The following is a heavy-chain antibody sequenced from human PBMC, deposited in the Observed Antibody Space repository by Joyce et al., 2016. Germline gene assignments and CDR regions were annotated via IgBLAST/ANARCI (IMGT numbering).Heavy chain of an antibody. V-gene: IGHV3-74*01. Sequence: EVQLVESGGGLVQPGGSLRLSCAASGFTFSSYWLHWGRQAPGKGLVGVSRINSDGSRIKDADSVEGRFTISRDNAKNTLYLQMNSLRAEDTAVYYCARGIAVAPRSAMDVWGQGTTVTVSS. CDR3: ARGIAVAPRSAMDV. CDR1: GFTFSSYW. J-gene: IGHJ6*02. CDR2: INSDGSRI. D-gene: IGHD2-2*01.